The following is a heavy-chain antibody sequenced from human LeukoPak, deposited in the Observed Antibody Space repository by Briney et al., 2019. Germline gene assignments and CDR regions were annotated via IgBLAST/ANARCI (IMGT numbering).Heavy chain of an antibody. D-gene: IGHD3-16*02. CDR2: INPNSGGT. Sequence: GASVNVSCKASGYTFTGYYMHWVRQAPGQGLEWMGRINPNSGGTNYAQKFQGRVTMTRDTSISTAYMELSSVTAADTAVYYCARHYDYVWGSYRYEDYWGQGTLVTVSS. CDR3: ARHYDYVWGSYRYEDY. J-gene: IGHJ4*02. V-gene: IGHV1-2*06. CDR1: GYTFTGYY.